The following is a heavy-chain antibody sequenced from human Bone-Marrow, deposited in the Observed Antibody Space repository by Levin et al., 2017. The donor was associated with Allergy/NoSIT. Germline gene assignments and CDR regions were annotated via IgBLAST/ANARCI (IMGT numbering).Heavy chain of an antibody. CDR1: GFTFSNYI. D-gene: IGHD1-26*01. Sequence: GESLKISCADSGFTFSNYIMHWVRQAPGKGLEWVTVISSDGSNKHYADTVKGLFTISRDNSKNTLYLQMNSLRGEDTAVYYCATAGESGSYFDNWGQGTLVTVSS. J-gene: IGHJ4*02. CDR2: ISSDGSNK. CDR3: ATAGESGSYFDN. V-gene: IGHV3-30*04.